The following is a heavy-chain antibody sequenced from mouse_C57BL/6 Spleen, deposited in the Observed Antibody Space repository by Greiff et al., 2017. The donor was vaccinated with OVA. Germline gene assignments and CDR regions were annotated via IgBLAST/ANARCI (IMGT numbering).Heavy chain of an antibody. CDR3: TDDPITTVVATRVDY. D-gene: IGHD1-1*01. CDR2: ISLKSDNYAT. Sequence: EVKLVESGGGLVQPGGSMKLSCVASGFTFSNYWMNWVRQSPEKGLEWVAQISLKSDNYATHYAESVKGRFTISRDDSKSSVYLQMNNLSAEDTGIYYCTDDPITTVVATRVDYWGQGTSVTVSS. J-gene: IGHJ4*01. V-gene: IGHV6-3*01. CDR1: GFTFSNYW.